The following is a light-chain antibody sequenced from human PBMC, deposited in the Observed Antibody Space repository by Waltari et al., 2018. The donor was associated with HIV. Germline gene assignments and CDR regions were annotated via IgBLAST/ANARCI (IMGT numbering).Light chain of an antibody. J-gene: IGLJ3*02. CDR2: SDS. CDR1: RSYLATTS. CDR3: ATWADSLSAWV. V-gene: IGLV1-47*02. Sequence: SLLTQPPSTSAAPGQRVNISCSGSRSYLATTSVFWYQQVPGAAPNLVINSDSHRLSGVLDRFSDSKSGTSASLTISALRSEDEAVYYCATWADSLSAWVFGGGTKVTVL.